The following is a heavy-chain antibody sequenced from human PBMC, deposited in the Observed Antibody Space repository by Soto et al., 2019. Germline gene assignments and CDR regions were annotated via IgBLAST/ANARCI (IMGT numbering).Heavy chain of an antibody. D-gene: IGHD1-1*01. J-gene: IGHJ5*02. Sequence: SETLSLTCFVSGYSITAGGYYWSWIRHHPGKGLEWIGSFYSSGSIIYNPSLRSRVSISGDTSSNQFSMSLTSVTAADTAVYYCVRDGTKTLRDWFDPWGQGISVTVSS. V-gene: IGHV4-39*07. CDR2: FYSSGSI. CDR1: GYSITAGGYY. CDR3: VRDGTKTLRDWFDP.